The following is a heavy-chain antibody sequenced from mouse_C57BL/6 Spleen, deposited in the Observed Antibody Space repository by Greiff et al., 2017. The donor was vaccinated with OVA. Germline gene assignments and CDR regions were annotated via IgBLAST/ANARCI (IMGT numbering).Heavy chain of an antibody. Sequence: QVQLQQPGAELVKPGASVKMSCKASGYTFTGYWITWVKQRPGHGLEWIGDIYPGSGSTNYNEKFKSKATLTVDTSSSTAYMQLSSLTSEDSAIYYCARSGYYGRRNTFAYWGQGTLVTVSA. CDR1: GYTFTGYW. V-gene: IGHV1-55*01. J-gene: IGHJ3*01. CDR2: IYPGSGST. D-gene: IGHD1-1*01. CDR3: ARSGYYGRRNTFAY.